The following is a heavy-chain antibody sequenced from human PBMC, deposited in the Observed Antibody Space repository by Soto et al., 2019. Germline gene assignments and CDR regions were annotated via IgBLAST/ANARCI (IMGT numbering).Heavy chain of an antibody. J-gene: IGHJ1*01. D-gene: IGHD2-15*01. CDR1: GFTFSNYG. CDR3: EKDGAPGSCGRSSGHTEWAY. CDR2: ISYDGSHK. V-gene: IGHV3-30*18. Sequence: QVQLVESGGGVVQPGRSLRLSCAGSGFTFSNYGLHWVRQAPGKGLEWVAVISYDGSHKYYADSVKGRFTISRDNSNNMRYLKTDSLRAEDTAAYYREKDGAPGSCGRSSGHTEWAYWGKGTLGTVYS.